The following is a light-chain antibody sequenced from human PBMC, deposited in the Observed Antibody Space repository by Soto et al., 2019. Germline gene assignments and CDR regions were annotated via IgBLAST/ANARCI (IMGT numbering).Light chain of an antibody. CDR2: DNN. V-gene: IGLV1-51*01. CDR3: GTWDSSLSAYV. Sequence: QSLLTQPPSVSAAPGRKVTISCSGSSSNIGNNYVSWYQQVPGTAPKLLIYDNNKRPSGIPDRFSGSKSGTSATLGITGLQTGDEADYYCGTWDSSLSAYVFGTGTKVTVL. J-gene: IGLJ1*01. CDR1: SSNIGNNY.